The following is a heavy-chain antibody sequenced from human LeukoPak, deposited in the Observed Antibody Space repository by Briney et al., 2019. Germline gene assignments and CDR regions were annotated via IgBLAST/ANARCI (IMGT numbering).Heavy chain of an antibody. CDR1: GYTFTIYD. J-gene: IGHJ4*02. CDR2: MNPNSGNT. CDR3: SKKGQNEDYGKPD. V-gene: IGHV1-8*01. D-gene: IGHD4-17*01. Sequence: ASVTVSFTASGYTFTIYDISWVRQATGQGLEWMGWMNPNSGNTGYAQKFQGRVTMTRNTAISTAYMELSSLRSEDTAVYYCSKKGQNEDYGKPDWGQGTLVTVSS.